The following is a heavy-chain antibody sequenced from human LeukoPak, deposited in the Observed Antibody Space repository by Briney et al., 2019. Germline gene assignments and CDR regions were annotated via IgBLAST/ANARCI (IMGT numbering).Heavy chain of an antibody. D-gene: IGHD5/OR15-5a*01. CDR2: IYHSGIT. Sequence: SETLSLTCTVSGGSISSSSYYWGWIRQPPGKGLEWIGNIYHSGITYYNHFNSSLKSRVTISIDTSKNQFSLRLTSVTAADTAVYFCATLVSTRYYFDYWGQGTLVTVSS. CDR1: GGSISSSSYY. V-gene: IGHV4-39*01. CDR3: ATLVSTRYYFDY. J-gene: IGHJ4*02.